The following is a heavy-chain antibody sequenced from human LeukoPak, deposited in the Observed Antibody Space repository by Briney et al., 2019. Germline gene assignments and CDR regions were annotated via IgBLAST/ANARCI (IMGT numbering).Heavy chain of an antibody. CDR2: ISGSGSSK. J-gene: IGHJ4*02. Sequence: PGGSLRLSCTPSGFIFSRYVMSRVRQAPGKGLEWVSGISGSGSSKDYADSVKGRFTISRDNFKNTLYLQMNSLRAEDTAVYYCARELSGYASMYYFDYWGQGTLVTVSS. V-gene: IGHV3-23*01. CDR1: GFIFSRYV. D-gene: IGHD5-12*01. CDR3: ARELSGYASMYYFDY.